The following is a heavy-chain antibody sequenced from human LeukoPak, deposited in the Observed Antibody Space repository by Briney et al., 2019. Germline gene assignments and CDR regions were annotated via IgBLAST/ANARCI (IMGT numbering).Heavy chain of an antibody. Sequence: PGGSLRLSCAASGFTFSSYSMNWVRQAPGKGLEWVSSISSSSSYIYYAHSVKGRFTISRDNAKNSLYLQMNSLRAEDTAVYYCARGIAAAGHYYYMDVWGKGTTVTVSS. CDR1: GFTFSSYS. D-gene: IGHD6-13*01. V-gene: IGHV3-21*01. CDR2: ISSSSSYI. CDR3: ARGIAAAGHYYYMDV. J-gene: IGHJ6*03.